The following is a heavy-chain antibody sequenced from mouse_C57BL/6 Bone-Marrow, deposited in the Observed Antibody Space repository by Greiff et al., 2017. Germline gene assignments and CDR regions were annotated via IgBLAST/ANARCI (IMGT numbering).Heavy chain of an antibody. D-gene: IGHD2-4*01. V-gene: IGHV1-47*01. CDR2: FHPYNDDT. J-gene: IGHJ2*01. Sequence: QVQLQQSGAELVKPGASVKMSCKASGYTFTTYPIEWMKQTHGKRLAWIGNFHPYNDDTKYNDKFKGQATLTVEKSSSTVYLELSRLTSDDSAVYYCARGGDYGGYYFDYWGQGTTLTVSS. CDR3: ARGGDYGGYYFDY. CDR1: GYTFTTYP.